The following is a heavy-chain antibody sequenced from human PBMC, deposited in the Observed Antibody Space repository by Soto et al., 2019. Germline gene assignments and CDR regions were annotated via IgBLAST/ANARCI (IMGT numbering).Heavy chain of an antibody. J-gene: IGHJ3*02. Sequence: QVQLVESGGGVVQPGRSLRLSCAASGFTFSSYAMHWVRQAPGKGLEWVAVISYDGSNKYYADSVKGRFTISRDNSKNTLYLQMNSLRAEDTAVYYCARDFSRDIPGGAFDIWGQGTMVTVSS. CDR3: ARDFSRDIPGGAFDI. D-gene: IGHD2-2*01. V-gene: IGHV3-30-3*01. CDR2: ISYDGSNK. CDR1: GFTFSSYA.